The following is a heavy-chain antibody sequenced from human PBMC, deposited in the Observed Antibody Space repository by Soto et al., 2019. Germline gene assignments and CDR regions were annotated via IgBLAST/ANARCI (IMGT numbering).Heavy chain of an antibody. J-gene: IGHJ6*02. CDR1: GFIFSRYG. CDR2: ISYDGSNK. CDR3: AKDLGSGKPYYYYAMDV. V-gene: IGHV3-30*18. Sequence: QVQLVESGGGVVQPGRSLRLSCAASGFIFSRYGMHWVRQAPGKGLVWVAVISYDGSNKYYAESVKGRFIISRDKSENTLYLQMNSLRAEDTAVYYCAKDLGSGKPYYYYAMDVWGQGTKVTVSS. D-gene: IGHD3-10*01.